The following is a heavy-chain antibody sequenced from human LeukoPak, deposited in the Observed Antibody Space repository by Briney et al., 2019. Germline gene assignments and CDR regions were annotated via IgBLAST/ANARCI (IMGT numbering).Heavy chain of an antibody. J-gene: IGHJ6*03. V-gene: IGHV3-73*01. Sequence: GESLNLSCAASGFPFSGSAMHWVRQASGKGLEWVGGIRSKANSYSTAYAASGKGRFTISRDDSKNTAYLQMNSLKTEDTAVYYCTSRDCSSTSCYRDPTYYYYYMDVWGKGTTVTVSS. CDR3: TSRDCSSTSCYRDPTYYYYYMDV. CDR1: GFPFSGSA. CDR2: IRSKANSYST. D-gene: IGHD2-2*01.